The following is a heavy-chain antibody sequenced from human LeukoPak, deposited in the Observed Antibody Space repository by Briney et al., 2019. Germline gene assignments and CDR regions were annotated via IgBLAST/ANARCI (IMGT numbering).Heavy chain of an antibody. D-gene: IGHD6-19*01. J-gene: IGHJ4*02. Sequence: PGGSLRLSCAASGFSFTSYWMSWVRQAPGKGPEWVSAISGDGRSAYYADSVKGRFIISRDNSKNALYLEMNGLRGEDTAVYYCAKYSRIAVAGTVDYWGQGSLVIVSS. CDR1: GFSFTSYW. CDR3: AKYSRIAVAGTVDY. CDR2: ISGDGRSA. V-gene: IGHV3-23*01.